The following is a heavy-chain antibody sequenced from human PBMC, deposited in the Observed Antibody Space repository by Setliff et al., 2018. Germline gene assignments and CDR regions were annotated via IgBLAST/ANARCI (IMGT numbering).Heavy chain of an antibody. V-gene: IGHV3-48*04. D-gene: IGHD2-21*02. CDR1: GYNLIEVS. Sequence: ASVKVSCKVSGYNLIEVSMHWVRQAPGKGLEWVSYIRSSGSTMYYADSVKGRFTISRDNAKNSLYLQINSLRAEDTAVYYCARAFGGNSDAFDIWGQGTMVTVSS. J-gene: IGHJ3*02. CDR2: IRSSGSTM. CDR3: ARAFGGNSDAFDI.